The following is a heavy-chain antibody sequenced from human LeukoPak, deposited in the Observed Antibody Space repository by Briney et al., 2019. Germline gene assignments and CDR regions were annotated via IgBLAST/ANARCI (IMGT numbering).Heavy chain of an antibody. CDR1: GFTLSSNY. CDR2: IYSGGST. V-gene: IGHV3-53*01. Sequence: GGSLRLSCAASGFTLSSNYMSWVRQAPGKGLEWVSVIYSGGSTYYADSVKGRFTISRDNSKNTLYLQMNSLRAEDTAVYYCARGAYIAAAGTLGYWGQGTLVTVSS. CDR3: ARGAYIAAAGTLGY. D-gene: IGHD6-13*01. J-gene: IGHJ4*02.